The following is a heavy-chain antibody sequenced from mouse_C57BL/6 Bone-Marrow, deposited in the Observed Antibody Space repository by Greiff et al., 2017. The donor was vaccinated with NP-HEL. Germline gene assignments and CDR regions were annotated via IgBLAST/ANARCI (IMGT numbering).Heavy chain of an antibody. D-gene: IGHD1-1*01. CDR2: IHPNSGST. CDR3: ARWYYGILYAMDY. V-gene: IGHV1-64*01. J-gene: IGHJ4*01. Sequence: QVQLKQPGAELVKPGASVKLSCKASGYTFTSYWMHWVKQRPGQGLEWIGMIHPNSGSTNYNEKFKSKATLTVDKSSSTAYMQISSLTSEDSAVYYCARWYYGILYAMDYWGQGTSVTVSS. CDR1: GYTFTSYW.